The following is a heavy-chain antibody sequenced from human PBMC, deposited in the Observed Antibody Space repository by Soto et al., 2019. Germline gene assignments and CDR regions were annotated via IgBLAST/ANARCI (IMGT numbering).Heavy chain of an antibody. D-gene: IGHD3-22*01. J-gene: IGHJ4*02. CDR2: IRWNSGSI. V-gene: IGHV3-9*01. CDR3: AKDISRDSSGYYYFDY. Sequence: EVQLVESGGGLVQPGRSLRLSCAASGFTFDDYAMHWVRQAPGKGLEWVSGIRWNSGSIGYADSVKGRFTISRDNAKNSMYLQMNSLRAEDTALYYCAKDISRDSSGYYYFDYWGQGTLVTVSS. CDR1: GFTFDDYA.